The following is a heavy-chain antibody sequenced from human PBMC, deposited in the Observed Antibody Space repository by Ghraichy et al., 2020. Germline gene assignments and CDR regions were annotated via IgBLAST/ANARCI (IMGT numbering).Heavy chain of an antibody. D-gene: IGHD3-22*01. CDR1: GGSISNGGFF. J-gene: IGHJ3*02. CDR2: IYHSGTT. Sequence: SETLSLTCAVSGGSISNGGFFWSWIRQPPGKGLEWIGNIYHSGTTYHNPSLESRVTMSRDMSKNHFSLKLSSVTAADTAVYFCARGPSYYDNSGLGHDTFDMWGHGTMVTVSS. CDR3: ARGPSYYDNSGLGHDTFDM. V-gene: IGHV4-30-2*01.